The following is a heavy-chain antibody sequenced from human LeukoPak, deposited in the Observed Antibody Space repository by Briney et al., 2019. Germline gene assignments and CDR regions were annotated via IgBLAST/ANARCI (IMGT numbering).Heavy chain of an antibody. V-gene: IGHV1-2*02. Sequence: ASVKVSCKASGYTFTGYYMHWVRQAPGQGLEWMGWINPNSGGTNYAQKFQGRVTMTRDTSISTAYMELSRLRSDDTAVYYCARGARTKKGSYCSGGSCYWFDLWGQGALVTVSS. CDR3: ARGARTKKGSYCSGGSCYWFDL. D-gene: IGHD2-15*01. CDR1: GYTFTGYY. CDR2: INPNSGGT. J-gene: IGHJ5*02.